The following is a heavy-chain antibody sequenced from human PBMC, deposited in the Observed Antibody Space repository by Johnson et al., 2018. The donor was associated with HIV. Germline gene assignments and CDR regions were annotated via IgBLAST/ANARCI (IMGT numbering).Heavy chain of an antibody. J-gene: IGHJ3*02. CDR3: AKEIAAAGTDDAFDI. CDR1: GFTFSSYG. Sequence: QVQLVESGGGVVQPGGSLRLSCAASGFTFSSYGMHWVRQAPGKGLEWVAFIRYDGSNKYYADSVKGRFTISRDNSKNTLYLQMNSLRAEDTAVYYCAKEIAAAGTDDAFDIWGQGTMVTVSS. D-gene: IGHD6-13*01. CDR2: IRYDGSNK. V-gene: IGHV3-30*02.